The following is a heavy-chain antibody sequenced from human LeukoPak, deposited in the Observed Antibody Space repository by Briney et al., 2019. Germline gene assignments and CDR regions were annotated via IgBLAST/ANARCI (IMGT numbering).Heavy chain of an antibody. CDR3: ASILHSGSFYPPY. Sequence: GGSLRLSCAASGLTFSSYNMNWVRQAPGKGLEWVSYISSSSSSINYADSVKGRFTISRDNAKNSLYLQMSSLRAEDTAVYYCASILHSGSFYPPYWGQGTLVTVSS. V-gene: IGHV3-48*04. J-gene: IGHJ4*02. D-gene: IGHD1-26*01. CDR2: ISSSSSSI. CDR1: GLTFSSYN.